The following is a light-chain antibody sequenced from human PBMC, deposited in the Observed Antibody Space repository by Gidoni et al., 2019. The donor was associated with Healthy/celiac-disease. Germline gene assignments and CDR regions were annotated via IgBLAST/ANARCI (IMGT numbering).Light chain of an antibody. J-gene: IGKJ4*01. CDR3: QQRSNWPFT. Sequence: EIVLTQSPATLSLSPGEIATLSCRASQSVSSYLAWYQQKPGQAPRLLIYAASNRATGIPARFSGSGSGTDFTLTISSLEPEDFAVYYCQQRSNWPFTFGGGTKVEIK. CDR1: QSVSSY. CDR2: AAS. V-gene: IGKV3-11*01.